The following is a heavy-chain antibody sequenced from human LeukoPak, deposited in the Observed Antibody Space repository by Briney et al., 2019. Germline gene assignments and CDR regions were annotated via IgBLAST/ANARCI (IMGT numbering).Heavy chain of an antibody. V-gene: IGHV3-9*01. CDR1: GFTFDDYA. D-gene: IGHD2/OR15-2a*01. CDR3: AKGARIYGMDV. CDR2: ISWNSGSI. J-gene: IGHJ6*02. Sequence: TGGSLRLSCAASGFTFDDYAMHWVRQAPGKGLEWVSGISWNSGSIGYADSVKGRFTISRDNAENSLYLQMNSLRAEDTALYYCAKGARIYGMDVWGQGTTVTVSS.